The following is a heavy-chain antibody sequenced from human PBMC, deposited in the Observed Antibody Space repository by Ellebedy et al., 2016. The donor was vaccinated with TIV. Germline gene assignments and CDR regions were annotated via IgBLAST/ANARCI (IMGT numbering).Heavy chain of an antibody. CDR1: GFTFSSYA. CDR2: ISSNGGST. D-gene: IGHD3-9*01. Sequence: GESLKISCSASGFTFSSYAMHWVRQAPGKGLEYVSAISSNGGSTYYADSVKGRFTISRDNSKNTLYLQMSSLRAEDTAVYYCVKARTLTGYYTAFDYWGQGTLVTVSS. J-gene: IGHJ4*02. CDR3: VKARTLTGYYTAFDY. V-gene: IGHV3-64D*06.